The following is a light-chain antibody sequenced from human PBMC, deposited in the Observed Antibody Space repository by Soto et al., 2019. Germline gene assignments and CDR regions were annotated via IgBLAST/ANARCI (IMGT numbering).Light chain of an antibody. J-gene: IGLJ1*01. CDR1: SSDVGGYNY. CDR2: EVS. CDR3: EAWDDRLTGYV. V-gene: IGLV2-14*01. Sequence: QSVLTQPASVSGSPGQSITISCTGTSSDVGGYNYVSWYQQHPGKAPKLMIYEVSNRPSGVSNRFSGSKSGNTASLTISGIQAEDEADYYCEAWDDRLTGYVFGTGTKLTV.